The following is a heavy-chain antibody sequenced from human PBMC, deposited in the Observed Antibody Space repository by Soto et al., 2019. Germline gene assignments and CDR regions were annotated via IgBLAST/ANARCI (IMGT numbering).Heavy chain of an antibody. J-gene: IGHJ4*02. CDR2: ISGSGGST. CDR3: AKYALIRMGDSILLHFDY. D-gene: IGHD2-21*02. V-gene: IGHV3-23*01. Sequence: EVQLLESGGGLVQPGGSLRLSCAASGFTFSSYAMSWVRQAPGKGLEWVSAISGSGGSTYYADSVKGRFTISRDNSKNTLYLQMNSLRAEDTAVYYCAKYALIRMGDSILLHFDYWGQGTLVTVSS. CDR1: GFTFSSYA.